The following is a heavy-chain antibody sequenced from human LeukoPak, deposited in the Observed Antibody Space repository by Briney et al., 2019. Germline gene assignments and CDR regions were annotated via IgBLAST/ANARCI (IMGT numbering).Heavy chain of an antibody. Sequence: PGGSLRLSCAASGFTFSSYWMHWVRQAPGKGLVWVSRINSDGSSTSYADSVKGRFTISRDNAKNTLYLQMNSLRAEDTAVYYCARDRRPVTMVQGVIITAAFDIWGQGTMVTVSS. J-gene: IGHJ3*02. CDR1: GFTFSSYW. V-gene: IGHV3-74*01. CDR3: ARDRRPVTMVQGVIITAAFDI. CDR2: INSDGSST. D-gene: IGHD3-10*01.